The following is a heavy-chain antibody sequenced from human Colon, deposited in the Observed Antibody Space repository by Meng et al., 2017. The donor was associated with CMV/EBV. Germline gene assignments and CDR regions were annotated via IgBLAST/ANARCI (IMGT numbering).Heavy chain of an antibody. Sequence: SGGSITSDDYQWSWIRQAPGKGLQWVGNTFSSGSTYYHPSLEGRLSISLDTSRNQFFLNLTSVTAADTAVYYCARASTFHYWYFDLWGRGTLVTVSS. D-gene: IGHD5/OR15-5a*01. V-gene: IGHV4-30-4*01. CDR3: ARASTFHYWYFDL. CDR1: GGSITSDDYQ. J-gene: IGHJ2*01. CDR2: TFSSGST.